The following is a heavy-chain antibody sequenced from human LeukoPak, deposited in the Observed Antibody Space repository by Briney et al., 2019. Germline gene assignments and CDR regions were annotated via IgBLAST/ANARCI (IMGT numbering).Heavy chain of an antibody. CDR2: IYYSGST. J-gene: IGHJ4*02. D-gene: IGHD5-12*01. V-gene: IGHV4-39*07. CDR1: GGSFSSSSYY. CDR3: AKSTPWMYYFDY. Sequence: SETLSLTCTVSGGSFSSSSYYWGWIRQPPGKGLEWIGSIYYSGSTYYNPSLKSRVTISVDTSKNQFSLKLSSVTAADTAVYYCAKSTPWMYYFDYWGQGTLVTVSS.